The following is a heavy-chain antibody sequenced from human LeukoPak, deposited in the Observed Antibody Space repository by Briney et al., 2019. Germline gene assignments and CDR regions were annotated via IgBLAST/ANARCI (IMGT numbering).Heavy chain of an antibody. CDR3: ARAHSSSCFDY. Sequence: PGGSLRLSCAASGFTFSSYTMNWVRQAPGKGLEWVSSISSSSSYIYYADSVKGRFTISRDNAKNSLHLQMNSLRAEDTAVYYCARAHSSSCFDYWGQGTLVTVSS. V-gene: IGHV3-21*01. CDR1: GFTFSSYT. CDR2: ISSSSSYI. D-gene: IGHD6-13*01. J-gene: IGHJ4*02.